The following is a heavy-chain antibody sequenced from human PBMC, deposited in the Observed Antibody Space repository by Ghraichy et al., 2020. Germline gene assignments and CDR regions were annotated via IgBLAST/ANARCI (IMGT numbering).Heavy chain of an antibody. D-gene: IGHD3-10*01. CDR3: ARGGVFSYGLYEFDY. Sequence: GGSLRLSCAASGFTFSSYWMHWVRQAPGKGPVWVSRIKSDGSSTPYADSVKGRFTISRDNAKNTLYLQMNSLRAEDTAVYYCARGGVFSYGLYEFDYWGQGTLVTVSS. J-gene: IGHJ4*02. CDR2: IKSDGSST. CDR1: GFTFSSYW. V-gene: IGHV3-74*01.